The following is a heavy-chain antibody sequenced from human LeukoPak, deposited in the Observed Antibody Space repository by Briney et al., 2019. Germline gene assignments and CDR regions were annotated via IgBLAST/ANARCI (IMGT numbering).Heavy chain of an antibody. CDR2: IYPGDYST. Sequence: GESLQISCKGSGYIFTNYWIGWVRQMPGKGLEWMGIIYPGDYSTRYSPSFQGQVTISADKSISTDYLQWSSLKASDTAMYYCARSTANRVYNWFDPWGQGTMVTVSS. V-gene: IGHV5-51*01. J-gene: IGHJ5*02. CDR3: ARSTANRVYNWFDP. D-gene: IGHD3-3*01. CDR1: GYIFTNYW.